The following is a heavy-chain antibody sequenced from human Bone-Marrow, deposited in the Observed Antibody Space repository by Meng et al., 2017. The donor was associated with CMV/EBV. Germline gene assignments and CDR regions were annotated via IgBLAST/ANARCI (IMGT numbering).Heavy chain of an antibody. CDR1: GFTFSSYW. CDR3: ARVPAAPNYYYYGMDV. V-gene: IGHV3-74*01. D-gene: IGHD2-2*01. Sequence: GGSLRLSCAASGFTFSSYWMHRVRQAPGKGLVWVSRINSDGSSTSYADSVKGRFTISRDNAKNTLYLQMNSLRAEDTAVYYCARVPAAPNYYYYGMDVWGQGTTVTVSS. CDR2: INSDGSST. J-gene: IGHJ6*02.